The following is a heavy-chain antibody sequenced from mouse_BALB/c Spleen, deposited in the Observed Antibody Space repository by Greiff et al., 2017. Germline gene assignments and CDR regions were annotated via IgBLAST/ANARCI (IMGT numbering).Heavy chain of an antibody. CDR1: GYAFTNYL. D-gene: IGHD1-2*01. CDR2: INPGSGGT. Sequence: VQLQQSGAELVRPGTSVKVSCKASGYAFTNYLIEWVKQRPGQGLEWIGVINPGSGGTNYNEKFKGKATLTADKSSSTAYMQLSSLTSDDSAVYFCARRGNGMYYFDYWGQGTTLTVSS. CDR3: ARRGNGMYYFDY. V-gene: IGHV1-54*03. J-gene: IGHJ2*01.